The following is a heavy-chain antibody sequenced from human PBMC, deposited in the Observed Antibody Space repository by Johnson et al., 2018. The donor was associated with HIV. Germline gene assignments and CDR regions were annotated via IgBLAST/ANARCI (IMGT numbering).Heavy chain of an antibody. J-gene: IGHJ3*02. CDR2: ISYDGSNK. CDR3: AKHPDAFDI. CDR1: GFTFSSYA. Sequence: QMQLVESGGGVVQPGRSLRLSCAASGFTFSSYAMHWVRQAPGKGLEWVAVISYDGSNKYYADSVKGRFTISRDNSKNTLYLQMNSLRAEDTAVYYCAKHPDAFDIWGQGTMVTVSS. V-gene: IGHV3-30*18.